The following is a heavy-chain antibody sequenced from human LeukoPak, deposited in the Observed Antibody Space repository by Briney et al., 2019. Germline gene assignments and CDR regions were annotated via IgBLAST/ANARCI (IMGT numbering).Heavy chain of an antibody. CDR3: AKVFSTYYFDS. CDR2: IGATGSTT. CDR1: GFTFSKNA. Sequence: GGSLRLSCTGSGFTFSKNAMRGVRQAPGKGLEWVAAIGATGSTTYYADSVKGRFTISRDNSKNTIYLQMDSLRAEDTAIYYCAKVFSTYYFDSWGQGTLVTVSS. V-gene: IGHV3-23*01. D-gene: IGHD2/OR15-2a*01. J-gene: IGHJ4*02.